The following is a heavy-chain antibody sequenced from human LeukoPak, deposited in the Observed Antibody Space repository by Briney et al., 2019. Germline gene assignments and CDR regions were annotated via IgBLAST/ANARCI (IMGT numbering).Heavy chain of an antibody. D-gene: IGHD6-13*01. CDR2: IKQDGSEK. CDR3: ARGGSSWYPDYYYYGMDV. CDR1: GFTFSSYW. J-gene: IGHJ6*02. V-gene: IGHV3-7*01. Sequence: GGSLRLSCAASGFTFSSYWMSWVRQAPGKGLEWVANIKQDGSEKYYVDSVKGRFTIYRDNAKNSLYLQMNSLRAEDTAVYYCARGGSSWYPDYYYYGMDVWGQGTTVTVSS.